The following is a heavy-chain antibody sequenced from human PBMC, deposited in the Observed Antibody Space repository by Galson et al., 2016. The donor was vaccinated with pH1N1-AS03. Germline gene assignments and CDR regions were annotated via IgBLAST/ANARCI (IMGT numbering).Heavy chain of an antibody. Sequence: SLRLSCAAPGFSFSSFGMHWVRQAPGKGLEWVAVIWYDGSNKYYADSVKGRFTISRDNTKNTLYLQMNSLRVEDTAVYFCARGRGYGQYSFDYWGQGTLVTASS. CDR3: ARGRGYGQYSFDY. V-gene: IGHV3-33*01. CDR1: GFSFSSFG. J-gene: IGHJ4*02. CDR2: IWYDGSNK. D-gene: IGHD2/OR15-2a*01.